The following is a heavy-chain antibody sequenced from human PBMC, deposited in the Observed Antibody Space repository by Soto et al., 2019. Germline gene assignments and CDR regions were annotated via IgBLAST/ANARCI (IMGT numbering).Heavy chain of an antibody. V-gene: IGHV4-59*01. J-gene: IGHJ3*02. CDR1: GGSISSYY. D-gene: IGHD6-19*01. CDR2: IHYSGST. Sequence: QVQLQESGPGLVKPSETLSLTCTVSGGSISSYYWSWLRQPPGKGLEWIGYIHYSGSTNYNPPLKSRVTISVDTSKNQLSLRLSSVTAADTAVYYCARDPQAHIAVAGVDAFDIWGQGTMVTVSS. CDR3: ARDPQAHIAVAGVDAFDI.